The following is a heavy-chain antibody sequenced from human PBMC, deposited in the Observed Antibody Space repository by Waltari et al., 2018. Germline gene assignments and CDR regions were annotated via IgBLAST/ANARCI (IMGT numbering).Heavy chain of an antibody. CDR2: TYTGGNT. CDR1: GTTVSSKY. CDR3: ATDRSWSLDY. J-gene: IGHJ4*02. Sequence: EVQLVQSGGGLIQPGVSLRLSCAVSGTTVSSKYMSWVRQAPGKGLEWVSLTYTGGNTYYAESVKGRFTISRDTAKNTLHLQMNGLRAEDTAVYYCATDRSWSLDYWGQGTLVTVFS. V-gene: IGHV3-53*01. D-gene: IGHD6-13*01.